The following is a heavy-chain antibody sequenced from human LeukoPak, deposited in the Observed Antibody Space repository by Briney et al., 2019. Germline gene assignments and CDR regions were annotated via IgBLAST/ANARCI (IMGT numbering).Heavy chain of an antibody. Sequence: ASVKVSCKASGYTFTGYYMHWVRPAPGQGLEWMGWINPNSGGTNYAQKFQGRVTMTRDTSISTAYMELSRLRSDDTAVYYCARSQYYDFWSGYLNYFDYWGQGTLVTVSS. V-gene: IGHV1-2*02. CDR2: INPNSGGT. J-gene: IGHJ4*02. D-gene: IGHD3-3*01. CDR3: ARSQYYDFWSGYLNYFDY. CDR1: GYTFTGYY.